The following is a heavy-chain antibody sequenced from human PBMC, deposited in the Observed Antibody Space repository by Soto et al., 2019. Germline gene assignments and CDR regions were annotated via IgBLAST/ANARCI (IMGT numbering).Heavy chain of an antibody. D-gene: IGHD1-7*01. V-gene: IGHV3-33*01. J-gene: IGHJ5*02. CDR2: IWYDGSNK. CDR1: GFTFSSYG. Sequence: QVQLVESGGGVVQPGRSLRLSCAASGFTFSSYGMHWVRQAPGKGLEWVAVIWYDGSNKYYADSVKGRFTISRDNSKNTLYLQMNSLRAEDTAVYYCARDDGAGTTIISFLLDPWGQGTLVTVSS. CDR3: ARDDGAGTTIISFLLDP.